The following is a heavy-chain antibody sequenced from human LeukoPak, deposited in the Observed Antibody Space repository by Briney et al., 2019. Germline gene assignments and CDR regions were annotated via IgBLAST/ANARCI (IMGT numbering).Heavy chain of an antibody. J-gene: IGHJ4*02. Sequence: GGSLRLSCAASGFTFSSYAMNWVRQAPGKGLEWVSAISGGGDSTYYADSVRGRFTISRDNSKNTLYLQMNSLRAEDTAVYYCAHYGSGSPPYFDYWGQGTLVTVSS. V-gene: IGHV3-23*01. CDR1: GFTFSSYA. CDR3: AHYGSGSPPYFDY. CDR2: ISGGGDST. D-gene: IGHD3-10*01.